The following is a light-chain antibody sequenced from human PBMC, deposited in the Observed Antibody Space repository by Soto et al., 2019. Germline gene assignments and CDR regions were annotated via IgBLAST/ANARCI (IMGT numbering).Light chain of an antibody. J-gene: IGKJ1*01. CDR3: QQYNSYRWT. Sequence: DIQMTQSPSTLSASVGDTVTITCRASHNIFIWLAWYQHKPGKAPKLLIFDASSLHAGVPSRFNGSKSGTEFTLTISSLQPDDFATYYCQQYNSYRWTFGQGTKVEIK. V-gene: IGKV1-5*01. CDR2: DAS. CDR1: HNIFIW.